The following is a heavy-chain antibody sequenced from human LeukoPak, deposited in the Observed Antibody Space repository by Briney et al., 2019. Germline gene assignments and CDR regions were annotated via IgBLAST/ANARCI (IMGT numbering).Heavy chain of an antibody. CDR1: GFTFSHAW. J-gene: IGHJ4*02. D-gene: IGHD3-22*01. V-gene: IGHV3-23*01. Sequence: GGSLRLSCAVSGFTFSHAWMSWVRQAPGKGLEWVSAISGSGGSTYYADSVKGRFTISRDNSKNTLYLQMNSLRAEDTAVYYCAKETSEITMIVVVITYFDYWGQGTLVTVSS. CDR3: AKETSEITMIVVVITYFDY. CDR2: ISGSGGST.